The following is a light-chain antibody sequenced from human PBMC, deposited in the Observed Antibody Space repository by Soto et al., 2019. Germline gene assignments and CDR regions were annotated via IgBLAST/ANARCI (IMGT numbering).Light chain of an antibody. V-gene: IGKV1-5*03. J-gene: IGKJ3*01. Sequence: DIHMTQTPSSLSASVGDRVILSCRASQSVGNFFACYQQKPGKAPKLLSYKASSLESGVPTRFSGSGSGTDFTLTISSLQPEDFATYYCQQYNSYVFGPGTKVDI. CDR1: QSVGNF. CDR3: QQYNSYV. CDR2: KAS.